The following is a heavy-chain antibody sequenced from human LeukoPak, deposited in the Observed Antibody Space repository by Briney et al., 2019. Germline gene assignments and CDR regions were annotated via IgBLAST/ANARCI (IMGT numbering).Heavy chain of an antibody. D-gene: IGHD2-2*01. CDR3: ARVGHCSSTACFLDY. CDR1: GFTFSSCA. Sequence: GGSLRLSCAASGFTFSSCAMSWVRQAPGKGLEWVSAISGSGGSTYYADSVKGRFTISRDNAKNTLYLEMNSLRAEDTAVYYCARVGHCSSTACFLDYWGQGTLVTVSS. J-gene: IGHJ4*02. CDR2: ISGSGGST. V-gene: IGHV3-23*01.